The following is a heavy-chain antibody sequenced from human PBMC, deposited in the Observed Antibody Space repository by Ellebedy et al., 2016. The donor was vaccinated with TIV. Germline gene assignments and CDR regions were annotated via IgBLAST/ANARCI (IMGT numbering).Heavy chain of an antibody. Sequence: MPSETLSLTCTVSAGSMNNYYWSRIRQPPGKGLEWLAYIYYDGSASYSPSLKSRATISIDTSRNQFSLKLTSVTAADTAVYYCAGPYRAMQDYWGQGILVTVS. D-gene: IGHD3-10*01. CDR1: AGSMNNYY. V-gene: IGHV4-59*12. CDR2: IYYDGSA. CDR3: AGPYRAMQDY. J-gene: IGHJ4*02.